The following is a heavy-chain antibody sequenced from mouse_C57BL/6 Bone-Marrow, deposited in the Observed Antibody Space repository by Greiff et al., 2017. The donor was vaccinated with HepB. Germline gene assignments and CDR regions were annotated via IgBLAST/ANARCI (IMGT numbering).Heavy chain of an antibody. J-gene: IGHJ4*01. V-gene: IGHV1-69*01. Sequence: QVQLQQPGAELVMPGASVKLSCKASGYTFTSYWMHWVKQRPGQGLEWIGEIDPSDSYTNYNQKFKGKSTLTVDKSSSTAYMQLSSLTSEDSAVYYCAGKTAQATRGYAMDYWGQGTSVTVSS. CDR1: GYTFTSYW. D-gene: IGHD3-2*02. CDR2: IDPSDSYT. CDR3: AGKTAQATRGYAMDY.